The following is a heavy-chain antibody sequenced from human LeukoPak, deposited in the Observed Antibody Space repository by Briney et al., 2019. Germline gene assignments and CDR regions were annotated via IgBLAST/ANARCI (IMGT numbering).Heavy chain of an antibody. J-gene: IGHJ4*02. CDR3: ARHPTVTTGKQFDY. CDR1: GGSISSYY. Sequence: PSETLSLTCTISGGSISSYYWSWIRQPPGKGLEWIGYIFYSGSTNYNPSLKSRVTISVDTSTNQFSLKLGSVTATVTAVYYCARHPTVTTGKQFDYWGRGTLVTVSS. D-gene: IGHD4-17*01. CDR2: IFYSGST. V-gene: IGHV4-59*08.